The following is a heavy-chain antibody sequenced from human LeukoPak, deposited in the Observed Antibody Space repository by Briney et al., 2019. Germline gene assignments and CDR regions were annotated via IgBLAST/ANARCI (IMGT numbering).Heavy chain of an antibody. Sequence: SQTLSLTCTVSGGSISSGGYSWSWIRQHPGRGLEWIGYIYYSGSTYYNPSLKSRVTISVDTSKNQFSLKLSSVTAADTAVYYCARAVYYDSSGYYADVDAFDIWGQGAMVTVSS. CDR1: GGSISSGGYS. CDR2: IYYSGST. D-gene: IGHD3-22*01. V-gene: IGHV4-31*03. CDR3: ARAVYYDSSGYYADVDAFDI. J-gene: IGHJ3*02.